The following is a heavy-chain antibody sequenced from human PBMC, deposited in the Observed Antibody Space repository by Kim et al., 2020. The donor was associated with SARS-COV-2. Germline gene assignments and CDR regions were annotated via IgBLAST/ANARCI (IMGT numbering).Heavy chain of an antibody. D-gene: IGHD1-26*01. CDR1: GGSISNFY. CDR3: ARVFYLGSERGFDP. V-gene: IGHV4-59*01. Sequence: SETLSLTCTVSGGSISNFYWSWIRQPPGKGLEFIGYIYSSGSTYYNPSLKSRVTMSVDTAKNQFFLNLKSVTAADTAVYYCARVFYLGSERGFDPWGQGT. CDR2: IYSSGST. J-gene: IGHJ5*02.